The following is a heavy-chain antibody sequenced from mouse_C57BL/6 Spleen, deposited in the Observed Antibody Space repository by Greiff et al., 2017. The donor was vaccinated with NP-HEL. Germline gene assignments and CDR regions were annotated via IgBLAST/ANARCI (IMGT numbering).Heavy chain of an antibody. J-gene: IGHJ3*01. CDR2: IYPGDGDT. V-gene: IGHV1-82*01. CDR1: GYAFSSSW. CDR3: ATSGFAY. Sequence: QVQLQQSGPELVKPGASVKISCKASGYAFSSSWMNWVKQRPGKGLEWIGRIYPGDGDTNYNGKFKGKATLTADKSSSTAYMQLSSLTPEDSAVYFCATSGFAYWGKGTLVTVAA.